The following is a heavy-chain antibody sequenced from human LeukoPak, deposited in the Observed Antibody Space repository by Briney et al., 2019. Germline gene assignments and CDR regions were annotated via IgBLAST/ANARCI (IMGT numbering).Heavy chain of an antibody. CDR2: IKQDGSEK. CDR1: GFTFSSYW. D-gene: IGHD3-22*01. V-gene: IGHV3-7*01. J-gene: IGHJ4*02. Sequence: GGSLRLSCAASGFTFSSYWTSWVRQAPGKGLEWVANIKQDGSEKYYVDSVKGRFTISRDNAKNSLYLQMNSLRAEDTAVYYCARFETMIVAFDYWGQGTLVTVSS. CDR3: ARFETMIVAFDY.